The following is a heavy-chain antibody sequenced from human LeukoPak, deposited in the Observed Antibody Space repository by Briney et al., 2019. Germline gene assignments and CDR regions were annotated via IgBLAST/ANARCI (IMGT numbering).Heavy chain of an antibody. V-gene: IGHV3-23*01. CDR2: ISGSGGST. D-gene: IGHD3-10*01. J-gene: IGHJ4*02. CDR1: GVTFSSYG. CDR3: ARAYYYGSGSQFRYFDY. Sequence: PGGSLRLSCAASGVTFSSYGMSWVRQAPGKGLEWVSAISGSGGSTYYADSVKGRFTISRDNSKNTLYLQMNSLRAEDTAVYYCARAYYYGSGSQFRYFDYWGQGTLVTVSS.